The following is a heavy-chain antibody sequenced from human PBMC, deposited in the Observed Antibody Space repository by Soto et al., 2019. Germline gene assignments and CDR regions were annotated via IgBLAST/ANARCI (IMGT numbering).Heavy chain of an antibody. V-gene: IGHV3-33*01. D-gene: IGHD2-2*01. CDR2: IWYDGSNK. Sequence: PVGFLRLSCAASGFTFSSYGMHWVRQAPGKGLEWVAVIWYDGSNKYYADSVKGRFTISRDNSKNTLYVQLNSLRAEDTAVYYCAREANQYYFDYWGLGTLVTVSS. J-gene: IGHJ4*02. CDR3: AREANQYYFDY. CDR1: GFTFSSYG.